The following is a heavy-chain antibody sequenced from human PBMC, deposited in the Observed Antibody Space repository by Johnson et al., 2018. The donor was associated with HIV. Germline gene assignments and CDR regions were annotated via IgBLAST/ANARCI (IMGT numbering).Heavy chain of an antibody. CDR1: GFTLSSYA. D-gene: IGHD1-26*01. CDR2: IRYDGSNK. J-gene: IGHJ3*02. V-gene: IGHV3-30*02. CDR3: ARGPLVGATSFGYDFAFDI. Sequence: QVQLVESGGGVVQPGRSLRLSCAASGFTLSSYAMHWVRQAPGKGLEWVAFIRYDGSNKYYADSVKGRFTISRDNSKSTLYLQMSSLRAEDTAIYYCARGPLVGATSFGYDFAFDIWGQGTMVTVSS.